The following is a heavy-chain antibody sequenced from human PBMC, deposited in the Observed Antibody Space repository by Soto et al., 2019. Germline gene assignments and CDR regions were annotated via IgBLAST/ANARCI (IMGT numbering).Heavy chain of an antibody. CDR2: IRSKANSYAT. CDR1: GFTFSGSA. Sequence: GGSLRLSCAASGFTFSGSAMHWVRQASGKGLEWVGRIRSKANSYATAYAASVKGRFTISRDDSKNTAYLQMNSLKTEDTAVYYCTIPLVSSGWMESSMDVWGQGTTVTVSS. V-gene: IGHV3-73*01. CDR3: TIPLVSSGWMESSMDV. J-gene: IGHJ6*02. D-gene: IGHD6-19*01.